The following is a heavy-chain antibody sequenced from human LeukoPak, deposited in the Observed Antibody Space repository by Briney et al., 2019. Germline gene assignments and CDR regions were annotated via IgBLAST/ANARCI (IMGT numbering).Heavy chain of an antibody. V-gene: IGHV4-59*08. Sequence: PSETLSLTCTVSGGSISSYYWSWIRQPPGKGLEWIGYIYYSGSTNYNPSLKSRVTISVDTSKNQFSLKLNSVTAADTAVYYCARRLCSSLTCNIGPSGNWLDPWGQGTLVTVSS. D-gene: IGHD2-2*02. CDR1: GGSISSYY. CDR3: ARRLCSSLTCNIGPSGNWLDP. J-gene: IGHJ5*02. CDR2: IYYSGST.